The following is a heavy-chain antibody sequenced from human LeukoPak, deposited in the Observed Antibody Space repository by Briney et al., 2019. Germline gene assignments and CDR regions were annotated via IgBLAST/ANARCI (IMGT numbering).Heavy chain of an antibody. D-gene: IGHD3-10*01. J-gene: IGHJ4*02. CDR2: IYHSGST. CDR3: ARDAGLWFGELLFDY. CDR1: GGSISSSNW. V-gene: IGHV4-4*02. Sequence: PSETLSLTCAVSGGSISSSNWWSWVRQPPGKGLEWIGEIYHSGSTNYSPSLKSRVTISVDKSKNQFSLKLSSVTAADTAVYYCARDAGLWFGELLFDYWGQGTLVTVSS.